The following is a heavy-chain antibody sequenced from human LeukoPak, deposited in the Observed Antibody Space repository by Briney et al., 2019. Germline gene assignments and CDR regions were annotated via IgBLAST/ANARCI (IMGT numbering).Heavy chain of an antibody. CDR1: GGSISSGSYY. Sequence: SETLSLTCTVSGGSISSGSYYWSWIRQPAGKGLEWIGRIYTSGSTNYNPSLKSRVTISVDTSKNQFSLKLSSVTAADTAVYYCARGRSYYYDSSGYPPHDNWFDPWGQGTLVTVSS. J-gene: IGHJ5*02. CDR3: ARGRSYYYDSSGYPPHDNWFDP. D-gene: IGHD3-22*01. V-gene: IGHV4-61*02. CDR2: IYTSGST.